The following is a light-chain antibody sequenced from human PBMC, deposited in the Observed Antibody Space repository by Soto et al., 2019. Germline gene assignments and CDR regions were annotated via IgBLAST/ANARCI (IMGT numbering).Light chain of an antibody. CDR3: QQANSFPRT. V-gene: IGKV1D-12*01. CDR2: SAS. CDR1: QAISTW. J-gene: IGKJ1*01. Sequence: DIQMTQSPSSVSASLGDRVTITCRASQAISTWLAWYQQNPGKAPKLLIYSASNLQSGVPSRFSGSGSGTDFTLTISSLQPEDFATYYCQQANSFPRTFGQGTKVEIK.